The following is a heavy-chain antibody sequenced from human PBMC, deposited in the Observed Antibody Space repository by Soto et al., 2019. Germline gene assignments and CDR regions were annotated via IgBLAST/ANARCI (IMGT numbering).Heavy chain of an antibody. CDR3: AKGRTFFDF. J-gene: IGHJ4*02. Sequence: PGGSPRLSCAASGFDFSAYAMTWVRQAPGKGLEWVSDISDSDGATHYADSVKGRFTISRDNVKNTLYLQMESLRAEDAAVYYCAKGRTFFDFWGQGALVTVSS. CDR1: GFDFSAYA. V-gene: IGHV3-23*01. CDR2: ISDSDGAT.